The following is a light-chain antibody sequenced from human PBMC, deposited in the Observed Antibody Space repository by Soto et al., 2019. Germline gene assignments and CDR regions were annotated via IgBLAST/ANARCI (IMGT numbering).Light chain of an antibody. CDR3: QAWDSSTGV. Sequence: SYELTQPPSVSVSPGQTASITCSGNKLGNKYTCWYQQRPGQSPVLVIYQDSKRPSGIPERFSGSNSGNRATLTISGTQAMDEADYYCQAWDSSTGVFGAGTQLTVL. J-gene: IGLJ2*01. CDR1: KLGNKY. V-gene: IGLV3-1*01. CDR2: QDS.